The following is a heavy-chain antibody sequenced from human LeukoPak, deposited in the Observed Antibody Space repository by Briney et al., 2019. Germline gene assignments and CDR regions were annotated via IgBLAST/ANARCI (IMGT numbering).Heavy chain of an antibody. CDR2: IKQDGSEK. CDR3: ARVRGIQAGLDI. CDR1: GFIFSTYW. V-gene: IGHV3-7*01. Sequence: GGSLRLSCAASGFIFSTYWMSWVRQAPGKGLEWVANIKQDGSEKYYVDSVEGRFTISRDNAKNSLYLQMNSLRAEDAAVYYCARVRGIQAGLDIWGQGTMVTVSS. D-gene: IGHD1-14*01. J-gene: IGHJ3*02.